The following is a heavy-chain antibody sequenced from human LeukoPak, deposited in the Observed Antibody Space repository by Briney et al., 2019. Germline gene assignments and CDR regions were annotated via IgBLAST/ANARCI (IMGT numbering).Heavy chain of an antibody. V-gene: IGHV3-23*01. CDR3: ARGGVLRGPPHHDY. CDR2: ISGSGGST. CDR1: GFTFSSYA. Sequence: GGSLRLSCAASGFTFSSYAMSWVRQAPGKGLEWVSAISGSGGSTYYADSVKGRFTISRDNSKNTLYLQMNSLRAEDTAVYYCARGGVLRGPPHHDYWGQGTLVTVSS. J-gene: IGHJ4*02. D-gene: IGHD1-26*01.